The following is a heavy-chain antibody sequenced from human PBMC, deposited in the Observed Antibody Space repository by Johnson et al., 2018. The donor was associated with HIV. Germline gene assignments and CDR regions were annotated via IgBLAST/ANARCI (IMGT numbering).Heavy chain of an antibody. Sequence: QVQLVESGGGVVQPGRSLRLSCAASGFTLSYYGVHWVRQAPGKGLEWVAVISNDGSNKQYVESVKGRFTISRDNSKKMVNLQMKSLRAEDTAVYYCATSQSGAFDIWGQGTKVTVSS. V-gene: IGHV3-30*03. CDR3: ATSQSGAFDI. CDR1: GFTLSYYG. D-gene: IGHD6-6*01. J-gene: IGHJ3*02. CDR2: ISNDGSNK.